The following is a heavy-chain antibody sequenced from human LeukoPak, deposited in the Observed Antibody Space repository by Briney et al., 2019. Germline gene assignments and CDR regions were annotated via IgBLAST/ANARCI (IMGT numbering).Heavy chain of an antibody. D-gene: IGHD2-15*01. J-gene: IGHJ6*02. CDR2: ISWDGGST. CDR1: GFTFDDYT. CDR3: AREWGYGCGGECFSGIQAYYGMDV. Sequence: PGRSLRLSCAASGFTFDDYTMHWVRQAPGKGLEWVSLISWDGGSTYYADSVKGRFTISRDNSKNTLYLQMNRLRAEDTAIYYCAREWGYGCGGECFSGIQAYYGMDVWGQGTTVTVSS. V-gene: IGHV3-43*01.